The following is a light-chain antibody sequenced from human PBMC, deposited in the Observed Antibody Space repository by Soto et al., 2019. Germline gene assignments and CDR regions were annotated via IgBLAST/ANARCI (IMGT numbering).Light chain of an antibody. CDR2: GTS. V-gene: IGKV3-20*01. J-gene: IGKJ3*01. CDR3: QHYGTSPFT. CDR1: QSIASSY. Sequence: ELVLTQSPGTLSWSPGERATLSCRASQSIASSYLAWYQQRRGQAPRLLVSGTSSRATGIPDRFSGSGSGTDFTLTITRLEPEDFAVYYCQHYGTSPFTFGPGTKVHIK.